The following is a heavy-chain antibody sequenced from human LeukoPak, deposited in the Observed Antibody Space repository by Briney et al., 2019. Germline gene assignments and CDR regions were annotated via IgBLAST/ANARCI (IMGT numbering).Heavy chain of an antibody. D-gene: IGHD1-26*01. CDR1: GGTFSSYA. Sequence: GASVKVSCKASGGTFSSYAISWVRQAPGQGLEWMGGIIPIFDTANYAQKVQGRVTFTTDRSTSTPYIDLSSLRSEDTAVYDCARDRGRFDAFDIWGQGTMVTVSS. V-gene: IGHV1-69*05. J-gene: IGHJ3*02. CDR2: IIPIFDTA. CDR3: ARDRGRFDAFDI.